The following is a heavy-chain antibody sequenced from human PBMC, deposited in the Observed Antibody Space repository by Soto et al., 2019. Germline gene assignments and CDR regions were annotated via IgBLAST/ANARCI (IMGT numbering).Heavy chain of an antibody. J-gene: IGHJ5*02. CDR1: GYTFTSYA. CDR2: INTNTGNP. Sequence: ASVKVSCKASGYTFTSYAMNWVRQAPGQGLEWMGWINTNTGNPTYAQGFTGRFVFSLDTSVSTAYLQICSLKAEDTAVYYCARGGDILTNNWFDPLCQGTLLTIT. V-gene: IGHV7-4-1*01. D-gene: IGHD3-9*01. CDR3: ARGGDILTNNWFDP.